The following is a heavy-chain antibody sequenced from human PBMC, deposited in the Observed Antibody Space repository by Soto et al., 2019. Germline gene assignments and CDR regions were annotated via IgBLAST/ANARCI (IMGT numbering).Heavy chain of an antibody. CDR3: ARVHVGPKAGAQHYNWFDP. CDR2: IIPIAGTS. Sequence: QVQLVQSGADVKKPGSSVHVSCKASGCTFSSYAIAWVRQAPGQGLEWMGGIIPIAGTSHYAQNFQGRVTITADESTTTVYMDLSRLRSDDTAVYYCARVHVGPKAGAQHYNWFDPWGQGTLVTVSS. D-gene: IGHD2-15*01. V-gene: IGHV1-69*01. J-gene: IGHJ5*02. CDR1: GCTFSSYA.